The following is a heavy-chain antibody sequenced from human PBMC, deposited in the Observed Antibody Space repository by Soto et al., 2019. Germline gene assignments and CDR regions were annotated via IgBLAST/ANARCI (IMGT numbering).Heavy chain of an antibody. CDR1: GGTFSSYA. CDR2: IIPIFGTA. V-gene: IGHV1-69*12. J-gene: IGHJ4*02. D-gene: IGHD6-19*01. Sequence: QVQLVQSGAEVKKPGSSVKVSCKASGGTFSSYAISWVRQAPGQGLEWMGGIIPIFGTANYAQKFQGRVTITADESTSTAYMELSSLRSEDTAVYYCARGPGPGIAVAETTHFDYWGQGTLVTVSS. CDR3: ARGPGPGIAVAETTHFDY.